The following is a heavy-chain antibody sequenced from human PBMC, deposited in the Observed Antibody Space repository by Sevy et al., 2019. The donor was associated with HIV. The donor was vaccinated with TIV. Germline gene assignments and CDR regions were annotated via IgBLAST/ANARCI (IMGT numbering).Heavy chain of an antibody. J-gene: IGHJ6*02. Sequence: GGSLRLSCAASGFTFSSYSMNWVRQAPGKGLEWVSYISSSSSTKYYADSVKGRFTISRDNAKNSLYLQMNSLRDEDTAVYYCARGKGYCSGGSCYDYYYYGMDVWGQGTTVTVSS. CDR2: ISSSSSTK. CDR3: ARGKGYCSGGSCYDYYYYGMDV. D-gene: IGHD2-15*01. V-gene: IGHV3-48*02. CDR1: GFTFSSYS.